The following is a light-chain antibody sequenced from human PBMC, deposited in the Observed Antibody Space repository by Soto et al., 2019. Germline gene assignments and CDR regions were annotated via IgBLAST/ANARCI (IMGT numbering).Light chain of an antibody. CDR1: HSISSD. CDR2: GAS. V-gene: IGKV3-15*01. Sequence: IVLAQSPGTLSLSPGERATLSCRASHSISSDVAWYQQKPGQAPRLLIYGASTTATGIPARFSGSGYGTEFTLTIRCLQSEDFALYNCKHSTKRPRPFAQGTKVDI. J-gene: IGKJ2*01. CDR3: KHSTKRPRP.